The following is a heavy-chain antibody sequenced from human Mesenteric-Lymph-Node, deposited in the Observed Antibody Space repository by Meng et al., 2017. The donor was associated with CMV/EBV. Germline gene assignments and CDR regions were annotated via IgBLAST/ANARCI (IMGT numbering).Heavy chain of an antibody. CDR3: ASADYYSSGSYKSDY. CDR2: IYYSGST. CDR1: GGSISSSSYY. V-gene: IGHV4-39*07. J-gene: IGHJ4*02. Sequence: GPLRLSCTISGGSISSSSYYWGWIRQPPGKGLEWIGSIYYSGSTYYNPSLKSRVTISVDTSKNQFSLKLSSVTAADTAVYYCASADYYSSGSYKSDYWGQEALVTVSS. D-gene: IGHD3-10*01.